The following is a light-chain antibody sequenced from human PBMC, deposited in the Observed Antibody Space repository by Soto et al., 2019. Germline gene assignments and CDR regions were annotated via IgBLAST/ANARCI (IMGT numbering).Light chain of an antibody. CDR2: EVS. J-gene: IGLJ1*01. Sequence: QSVLTQPPSASGSPGQSGPISCTGTSSDVGGYNYVSWYQQHPGKAPKLMIYEVSKRPSGVPDRFSGSKSGNTASLTVSGLQAEDEADYYCSSYAGSNNYVFGTGTKVTVL. CDR1: SSDVGGYNY. V-gene: IGLV2-8*01. CDR3: SSYAGSNNYV.